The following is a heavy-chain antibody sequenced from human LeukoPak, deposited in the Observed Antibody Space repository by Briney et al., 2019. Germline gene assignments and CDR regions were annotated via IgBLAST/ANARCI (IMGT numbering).Heavy chain of an antibody. CDR3: AREGYYGSGSPPSLYFDY. Sequence: GGSLRLSCAASGFTFRNYVIHWVRQAPGKGLEWVAVTSSDLNVKLYADSVKGRFTISRDNSRSTLYLQMNSLRPEDTAIYYCAREGYYGSGSPPSLYFDYWGQGTPVTVSS. CDR1: GFTFRNYV. V-gene: IGHV3-30-3*01. D-gene: IGHD3-10*01. J-gene: IGHJ4*02. CDR2: TSSDLNVK.